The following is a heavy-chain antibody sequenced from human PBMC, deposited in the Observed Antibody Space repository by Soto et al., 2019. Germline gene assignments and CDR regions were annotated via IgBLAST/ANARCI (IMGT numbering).Heavy chain of an antibody. CDR2: ISSSGSSI. J-gene: IGHJ4*02. D-gene: IGHD3-10*02. Sequence: EVQLVESGGDLVQTGGSLRLSCAASGFTFSSYSMNWVRQAPGKGLEWLSYISSSGSSIHYADSVKGRFTISRDNAKNSLYLQMNSLRAEDTAVYYCARDVRDGASLYSDFDYGGQGTLVTVSS. V-gene: IGHV3-48*01. CDR3: ARDVRDGASLYSDFDY. CDR1: GFTFSSYS.